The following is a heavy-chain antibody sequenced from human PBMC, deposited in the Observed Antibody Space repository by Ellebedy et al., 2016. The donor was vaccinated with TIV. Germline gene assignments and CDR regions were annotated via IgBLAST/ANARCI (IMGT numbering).Heavy chain of an antibody. V-gene: IGHV3-23*01. CDR3: AKGRGGGSDSSAPRYYFDY. CDR1: GFTFSGYA. J-gene: IGHJ4*02. Sequence: GESLKISCAASGFTFSGYAMSWVRQAPGKGLEWVSTISNTGSRTYYADSVEGRFIISRDNSKKTLYLQMNSLRAEDTAVYHCAKGRGGGSDSSAPRYYFDYWGLGTLVTVSS. CDR2: ISNTGSRT. D-gene: IGHD3-22*01.